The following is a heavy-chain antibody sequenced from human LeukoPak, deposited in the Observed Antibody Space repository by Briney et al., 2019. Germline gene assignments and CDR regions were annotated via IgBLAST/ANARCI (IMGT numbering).Heavy chain of an antibody. CDR2: ISWNSGSI. CDR3: ARDKIVGPTTLDY. CDR1: GFTFSSYG. V-gene: IGHV3-9*01. J-gene: IGHJ4*02. Sequence: GGSLRLSCAASGFTFSSYGMHWVRQAPGKGLEWVSGISWNSGSIGYADSVKGRFTISRDNAKNSLYLQMNSLRADDTAIYYCARDKIVGPTTLDYWGQGTLVTVSS. D-gene: IGHD1-26*01.